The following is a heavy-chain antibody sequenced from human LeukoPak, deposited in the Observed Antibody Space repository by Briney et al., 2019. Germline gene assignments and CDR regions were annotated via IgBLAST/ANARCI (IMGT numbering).Heavy chain of an antibody. Sequence: PSETLSLTCTVSGGSISSSSYYWGWIRQPPGKGLEWIGSIYYSGSTYNNPSLKSRVTISVDTSKNQFSLKLSSVTAADTAVYYCARPDSSGWGQIDYWGQGTLVTVSS. CDR2: IYYSGST. V-gene: IGHV4-39*01. CDR3: ARPDSSGWGQIDY. D-gene: IGHD6-19*01. J-gene: IGHJ4*02. CDR1: GGSISSSSYY.